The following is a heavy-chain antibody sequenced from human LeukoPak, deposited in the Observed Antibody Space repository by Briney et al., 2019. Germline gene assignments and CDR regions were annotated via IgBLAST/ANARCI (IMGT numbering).Heavy chain of an antibody. CDR3: AKDIRIAAAGYFDY. D-gene: IGHD6-13*01. CDR2: TYYSGNT. J-gene: IGHJ4*02. V-gene: IGHV3-66*01. CDR1: GGSIGSRSYY. Sequence: ETLSLTCTVSGGSIGSRSYYWGWIRQPPGKGLEWVSVTYYSGNTYYADSVRGRFTISTDNFKNTLYLQMNSLRAEDTAVYYCAKDIRIAAAGYFDYWGQGTLVTVSS.